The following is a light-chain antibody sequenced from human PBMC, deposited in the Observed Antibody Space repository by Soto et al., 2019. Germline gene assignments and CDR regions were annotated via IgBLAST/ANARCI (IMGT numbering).Light chain of an antibody. CDR1: QSVSNY. J-gene: IGKJ1*01. CDR3: QQRSNWPPTWT. Sequence: EIVLTQSPATLSLSPGEKATLSCGASQSVSNYLAWYQQKPGQAPRLLIYDASNRATGIPARFSGSGSGTDFTLTISSLEPEDFAVYYCQQRSNWPPTWTFGQGTKVEIK. CDR2: DAS. V-gene: IGKV3-11*01.